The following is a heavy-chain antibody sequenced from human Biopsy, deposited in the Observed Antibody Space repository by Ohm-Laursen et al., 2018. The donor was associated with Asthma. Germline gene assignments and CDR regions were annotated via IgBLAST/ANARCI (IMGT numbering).Heavy chain of an antibody. J-gene: IGHJ4*02. CDR2: IHYSGST. D-gene: IGHD2-15*01. CDR1: GVSIRSYY. V-gene: IGHV4-59*01. Sequence: GTLSLTCTVSGVSIRSYYWTWIRQPPGKGLEWIGNIHYSGSTYSNPSLKSRVTISVDTSKKQISLRLSSVIAADTAVYYCACFCSGGNCPDHWGQGTLVTVSS. CDR3: ACFCSGGNCPDH.